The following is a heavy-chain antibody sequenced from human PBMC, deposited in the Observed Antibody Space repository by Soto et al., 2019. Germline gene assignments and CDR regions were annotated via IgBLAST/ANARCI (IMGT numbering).Heavy chain of an antibody. CDR3: ARISSLDTYGYVNCGLDV. CDR2: FYHSGNS. V-gene: IGHV4-59*01. J-gene: IGHJ6*02. Sequence: SETLSLTCIVSGGSIRGYYWSWIRQSPEKGLEWIGYFYHSGNSNYNPSLKSRVTISVDTSKNQLSLSLRSVTAADTAVYFCARISSLDTYGYVNCGLDVWGQGTKVTVYS. D-gene: IGHD5-18*01. CDR1: GGSIRGYY.